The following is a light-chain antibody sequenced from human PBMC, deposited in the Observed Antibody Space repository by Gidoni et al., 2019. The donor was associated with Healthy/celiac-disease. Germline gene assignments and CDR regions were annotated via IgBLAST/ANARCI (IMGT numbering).Light chain of an antibody. CDR1: QSVSSN. CDR3: QQYNNWRRT. J-gene: IGKJ1*01. Sequence: DIVMTPSPATRSVSPGERATLSCRASQSVSSNLAWYQQKPGQAPRLLIYGASTRATGIPARFSGSGSGTEFTLTISSLQSEDFAVYYCQQYNNWRRTFGQGTKVEIK. CDR2: GAS. V-gene: IGKV3-15*01.